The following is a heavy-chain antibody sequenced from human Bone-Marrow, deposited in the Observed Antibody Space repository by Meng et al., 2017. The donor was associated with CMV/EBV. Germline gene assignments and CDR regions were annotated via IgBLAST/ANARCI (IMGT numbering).Heavy chain of an antibody. CDR3: ASDLDIVVVPAAIRWWGVGY. V-gene: IGHV1-69*10. CDR2: IIPILGIA. Sequence: SVKVSCKASGGTFSSYAISWVRQAPGQGLEWMGWIIPILGIANYAQKFQGRVTITADKSTSTAYMELSSLRSEDTAVYYCASDLDIVVVPAAIRWWGVGYWGEGTLVTASS. D-gene: IGHD2-2*01. J-gene: IGHJ4*02. CDR1: GGTFSSYA.